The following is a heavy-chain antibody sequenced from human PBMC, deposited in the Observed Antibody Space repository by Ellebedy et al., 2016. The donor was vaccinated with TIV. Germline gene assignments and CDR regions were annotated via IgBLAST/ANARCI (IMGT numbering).Heavy chain of an antibody. V-gene: IGHV3-21*04. D-gene: IGHD1-1*01. J-gene: IGHJ4*02. CDR3: ARKTDTGTSGDY. CDR1: GFTFSTCS. CDR2: ISSSDTYI. Sequence: GESLKISCAASGFTFSTCSMNWVRQSPGKGLEWVSSISSSDTYINYSDSVKGRFTISRDSSKNTLYLQMNSLRADDTAMYYCARKTDTGTSGDYWGQGTPVTVSS.